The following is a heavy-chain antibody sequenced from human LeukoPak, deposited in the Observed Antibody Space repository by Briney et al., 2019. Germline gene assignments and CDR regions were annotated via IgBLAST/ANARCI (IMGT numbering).Heavy chain of an antibody. V-gene: IGHV3-23*01. J-gene: IGHJ4*02. CDR2: ISGSGGST. Sequence: GGSLRLSCAASGFTFSSYAMSWVRQAPGKGLEWVSAISGSGGSTYYADYVKGRFTISRDNSKNTLYLQMDSLRAEDTALYYCAKQHRSGSYPYNFDYWGQGTLVTVSS. CDR3: AKQHRSGSYPYNFDY. D-gene: IGHD3-22*01. CDR1: GFTFSSYA.